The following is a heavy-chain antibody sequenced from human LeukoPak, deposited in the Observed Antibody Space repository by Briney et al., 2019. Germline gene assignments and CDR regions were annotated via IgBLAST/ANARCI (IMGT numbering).Heavy chain of an antibody. V-gene: IGHV4-34*01. D-gene: IGHD1-26*01. J-gene: IGHJ5*02. CDR1: GGSFSGYY. CDR3: ARGGGRRRNWFDP. Sequence: SETLSLTCAVYGGSFSGYYWGWMRQPPGKGLEWIGEINQSGSTNYNPSLKSRVTISVDTSKNQFSLKLSSVTAADTAVYYCARGGGRRRNWFDPWGQGTLVTVSS. CDR2: INQSGST.